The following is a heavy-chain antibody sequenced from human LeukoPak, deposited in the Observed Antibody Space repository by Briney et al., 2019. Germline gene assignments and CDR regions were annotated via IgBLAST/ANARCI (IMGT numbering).Heavy chain of an antibody. CDR1: GGSIRSGDFY. V-gene: IGHV4-30-4*01. Sequence: SQTLSLTCTVSGGSIRSGDFYWSWIRQPPGKGLEWIGEINHSGSTNYNPSLKSRVTISVDTSKNQFSLKLSSVTAADTAVYYCARGNSSSIQVVDPWGQGTLVTVSS. D-gene: IGHD6-13*01. CDR2: INHSGST. J-gene: IGHJ5*02. CDR3: ARGNSSSIQVVDP.